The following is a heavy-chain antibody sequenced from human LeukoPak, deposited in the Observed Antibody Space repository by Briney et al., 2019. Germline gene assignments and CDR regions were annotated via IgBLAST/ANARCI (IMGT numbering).Heavy chain of an antibody. D-gene: IGHD2-8*01. CDR3: ARDMDIVLTVYATRNLNPFDY. CDR1: GYTFTSYY. Sequence: GASVKVSCKSSGYTFTSYYIHWVRQAPGQGPEWMGIINPSGGSTRYAQNFQGRVTMTRDTSTSTVYMELSSLRSEDTAEYFCARDMDIVLTVYATRNLNPFDYWGQGTLVTVSS. V-gene: IGHV1-46*01. CDR2: INPSGGST. J-gene: IGHJ4*02.